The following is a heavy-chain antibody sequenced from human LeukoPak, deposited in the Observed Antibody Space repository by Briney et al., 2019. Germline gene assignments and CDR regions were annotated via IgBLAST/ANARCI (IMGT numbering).Heavy chain of an antibody. J-gene: IGHJ4*02. D-gene: IGHD3-10*01. CDR2: IYYSGST. CDR3: AREGYRITVIRGGQDEGYYFDY. Sequence: SETLSLTCTVSGGSISSSSYYWGWIRQPPGKGLEWIGSIYYSGSTYYNPSLKSRVTISVDTSKNQFSLKLSSVTAADTAVYYCAREGYRITVIRGGQDEGYYFDYWGQGTLVTVSS. V-gene: IGHV4-39*02. CDR1: GGSISSSSYY.